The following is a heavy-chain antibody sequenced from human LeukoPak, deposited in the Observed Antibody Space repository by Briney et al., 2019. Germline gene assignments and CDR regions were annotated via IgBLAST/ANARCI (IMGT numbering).Heavy chain of an antibody. D-gene: IGHD2-8*01. J-gene: IGHJ4*02. V-gene: IGHV4-59*01. CDR1: GGSISSYY. CDR3: ARVRRFNGPYNVYFDY. Sequence: SETLSLTCTVSGGSISSYYWSWIRQPPGKGLEWIAYMQYTGSTSYNPSLRSRVTISLDSSNSQLSLKLKSVTAADTAVYFCARVRRFNGPYNVYFDYWGQGTLVTVSS. CDR2: MQYTGST.